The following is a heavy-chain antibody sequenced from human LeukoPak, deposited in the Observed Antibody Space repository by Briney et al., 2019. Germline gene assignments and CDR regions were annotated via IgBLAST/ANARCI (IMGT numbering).Heavy chain of an antibody. CDR1: GGTFSSYA. D-gene: IGHD3-10*01. V-gene: IGHV1-69*04. Sequence: SVKVSCKASGGTFSSYAISWVRQAPGQGLEWMGRIIPILGIANYAQKFQGRVTITADKSTSTAYMELSSLRSEDTAVYYCASSMVRGGYFDYWGQGTLVTVSS. CDR3: ASSMVRGGYFDY. CDR2: IIPILGIA. J-gene: IGHJ4*02.